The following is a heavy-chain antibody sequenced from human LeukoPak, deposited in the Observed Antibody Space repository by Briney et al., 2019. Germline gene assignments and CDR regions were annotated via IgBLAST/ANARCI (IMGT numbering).Heavy chain of an antibody. Sequence: PGGSLRLSCAASGFTFSSYWMSWVRQAPGKGLEWVANIKQDGSEKYYVDSVKGRFTISRDNAKNSLYLQMNSLRAEDTAVYYCARSRPSWYYDFWSGYSLDAFDIWGQGTMVTVSS. V-gene: IGHV3-7*01. J-gene: IGHJ3*02. CDR2: IKQDGSEK. CDR1: GFTFSSYW. CDR3: ARSRPSWYYDFWSGYSLDAFDI. D-gene: IGHD3-3*01.